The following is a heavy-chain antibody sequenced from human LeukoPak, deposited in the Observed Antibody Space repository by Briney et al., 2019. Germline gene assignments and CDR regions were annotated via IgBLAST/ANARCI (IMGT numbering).Heavy chain of an antibody. Sequence: SETLSLPCTVSGGSISRSSYWWGWICQPPGKGLEWIGSIYYSGSTYYNPSLKSRVTISVDTSKNQFSLKLSSVTAADTAVYYCASPLGYCSSTDCYGDYWGQGTLATVSS. CDR2: IYYSGST. J-gene: IGHJ4*02. CDR3: ASPLGYCSSTDCYGDY. CDR1: GGSISRSSYW. D-gene: IGHD2-2*01. V-gene: IGHV4-39*01.